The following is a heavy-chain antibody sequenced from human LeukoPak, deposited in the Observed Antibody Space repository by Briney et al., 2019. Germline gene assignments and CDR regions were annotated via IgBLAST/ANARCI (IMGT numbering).Heavy chain of an antibody. J-gene: IGHJ4*02. V-gene: IGHV4-61*05. CDR1: GGSISSSSYY. CDR2: IYTSGST. D-gene: IGHD5-12*01. Sequence: NPSETLSLTCTVSGGSISSSSYYWGWIRQPPGKGLEWIGRIYTSGSTNYNPSLKSRVTMSVDTSKNQFSLKLSSVTAADTAVYYCARDEATIFDYWGQGTLVTVSS. CDR3: ARDEATIFDY.